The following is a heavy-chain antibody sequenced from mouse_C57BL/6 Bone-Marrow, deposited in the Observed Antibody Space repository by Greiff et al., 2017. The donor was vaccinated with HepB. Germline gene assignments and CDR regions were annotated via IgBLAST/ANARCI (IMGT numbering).Heavy chain of an antibody. V-gene: IGHV1-55*01. CDR1: GYTFTSYW. J-gene: IGHJ4*01. CDR3: ARGCGGPYYARNAMDY. Sequence: QVQLQQPGAELVKPGASVKMSCKASGYTFTSYWITWVKQRPGQGLEWIGDIYPGSGSTNYNEKFKSKATLTVDTSSSTAYMQLSSLTSEDAAVYYCARGCGGPYYARNAMDYWGQGTSVTVSS. CDR2: IYPGSGST. D-gene: IGHD1-1*02.